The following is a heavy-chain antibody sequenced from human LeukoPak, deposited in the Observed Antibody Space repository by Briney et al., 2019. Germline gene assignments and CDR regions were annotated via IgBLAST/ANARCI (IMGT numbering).Heavy chain of an antibody. D-gene: IGHD5-18*01. CDR2: IYYSGST. CDR1: GGSISSSRYY. CDR3: ARHSGYSCGYAYYYYYMDV. J-gene: IGHJ6*03. Sequence: SETLSLTCTVSGGSISSSRYYWSWVRQPPGKGLVWIGSIYYSGSTYYNPYLKSQITISVHPSKNPFSLTLSSVTAADVSVYYCARHSGYSCGYAYYYYYMDVWGKGTTVSVSS. V-gene: IGHV4-39*01.